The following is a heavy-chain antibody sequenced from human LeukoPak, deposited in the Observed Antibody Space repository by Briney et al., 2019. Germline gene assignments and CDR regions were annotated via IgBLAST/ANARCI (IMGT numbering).Heavy chain of an antibody. CDR1: GFTFRNYG. CDR2: ISGSGGST. J-gene: IGHJ4*02. V-gene: IGHV3-23*01. CDR3: AKRSYYGSGSYFDY. D-gene: IGHD3-10*01. Sequence: GGSLRLSCTPSGFTFRNYGMHWVRQAPGKGLEWVSAISGSGGSTYYADSVKGRFTISRDNSKNTLYLQMNSLRAEDTAVYYCAKRSYYGSGSYFDYWGQGTLVTVSS.